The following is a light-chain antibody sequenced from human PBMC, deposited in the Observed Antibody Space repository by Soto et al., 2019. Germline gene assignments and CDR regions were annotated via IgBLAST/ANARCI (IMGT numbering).Light chain of an antibody. CDR1: QSVSSNY. J-gene: IGKJ1*01. CDR2: GAS. V-gene: IGKV3-20*01. Sequence: EIVLTQSPGTLSLSPVERATLSCTASQSVSSNYLAWYQQKHGQAPRLLIYGASSRATGIPDRFSGSGYGTDFNLTISRLETEDFAVYYCHQYGSSPSTFGQGTKVDIK. CDR3: HQYGSSPST.